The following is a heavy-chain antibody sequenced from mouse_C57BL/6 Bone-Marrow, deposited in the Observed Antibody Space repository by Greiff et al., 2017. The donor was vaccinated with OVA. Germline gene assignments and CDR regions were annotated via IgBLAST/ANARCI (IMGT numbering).Heavy chain of an antibody. J-gene: IGHJ2*01. CDR2: IYPRSGNT. CDR3: ARLGSSSDYFDY. D-gene: IGHD1-1*01. Sequence: VQLQQSGAELARPGASVKLSCKASGYTFTSYGISWVKQRTGQGLEWIGEIYPRSGNTYYNEKFKGKATLTADKSSSTAYMELRSLTSEDSAVYFCARLGSSSDYFDYWGQGTTLTVSS. CDR1: GYTFTSYG. V-gene: IGHV1-81*01.